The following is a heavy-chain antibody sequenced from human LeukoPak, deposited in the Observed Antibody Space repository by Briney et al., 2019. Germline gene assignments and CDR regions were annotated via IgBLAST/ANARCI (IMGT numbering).Heavy chain of an antibody. CDR3: ARDRGIAAAGTLPQDY. V-gene: IGHV7-4-1*02. CDR1: GYTFTSYG. D-gene: IGHD6-13*01. J-gene: IGHJ4*02. CDR2: INTNTRNP. Sequence: ASVKVSCKASGYTFTSYGISWVRQAPGQGLEWMGWINTNTRNPTYAQGFTGRFVFSLDTSVSTAYLQISSLKAEDTAVYYCARDRGIAAAGTLPQDYWGQGTLVTVSS.